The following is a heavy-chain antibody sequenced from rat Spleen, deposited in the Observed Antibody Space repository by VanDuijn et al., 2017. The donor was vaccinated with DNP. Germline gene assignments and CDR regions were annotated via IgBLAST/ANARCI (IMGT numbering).Heavy chain of an antibody. J-gene: IGHJ3*01. CDR1: GFTFSNYG. D-gene: IGHD1-1*01. CDR3: ARQDPLLLTLFAN. Sequence: EVQLVESGGGLVQPGNSLKLSCAASGFTFSNYGMAWVRQAPTKGLEWVATIIFDGSTTYYRDSVKGRFTISRDNAKSTLYLQMDSLRSEDTATYYCARQDPLLLTLFANWGQGTLVTVSS. CDR2: IIFDGSTT. V-gene: IGHV5-29*01.